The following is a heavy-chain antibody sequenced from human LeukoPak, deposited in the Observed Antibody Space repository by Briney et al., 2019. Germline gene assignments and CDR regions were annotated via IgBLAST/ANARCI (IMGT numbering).Heavy chain of an antibody. D-gene: IGHD6-19*01. V-gene: IGHV4-34*01. CDR2: INHSGST. CDR1: GGSSSVYY. CDR3: ARDGPLAVAYFDY. Sequence: PSETLSLTCAVYGGSSSVYYWSWIRQPPGKGLEWIGEINHSGSTNYNPSLKSRVTISVDTSKNQFSLKLSSVTAADTAVYYCARDGPLAVAYFDYWGQGTLVTVSS. J-gene: IGHJ4*02.